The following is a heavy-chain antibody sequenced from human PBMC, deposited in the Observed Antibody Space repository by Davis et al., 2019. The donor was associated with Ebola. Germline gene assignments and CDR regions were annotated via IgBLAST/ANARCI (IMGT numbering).Heavy chain of an antibody. CDR2: INPSGGGT. Sequence: ASVKVSCKASGYPFTSYYIHWVRQAPGQGLEWMGVINPSGGGTWYTQKFQGRLIMTKDTSTTTLYMELSSLRSEDTAVYYCACGPTINDYWGQGTLVTVSS. J-gene: IGHJ4*02. D-gene: IGHD2-21*01. CDR3: ACGPTINDY. V-gene: IGHV1-46*01. CDR1: GYPFTSYY.